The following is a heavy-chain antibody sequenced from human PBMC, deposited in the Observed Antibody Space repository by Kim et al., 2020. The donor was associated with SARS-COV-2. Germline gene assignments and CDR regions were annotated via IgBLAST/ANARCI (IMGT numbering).Heavy chain of an antibody. J-gene: IGHJ4*02. V-gene: IGHV3-66*02. CDR1: GFTVSSNY. CDR2: IYSGGST. D-gene: IGHD3-10*01. Sequence: GGSLRLSCAASGFTVSSNYMSWVRQAPGKGLEWVSVIYSGGSTYYADSVKGRFTISRDNSKNTLYLQMNSLRAEDTAVYYCARVRVWFGEINFDYWGQGTLVTVSS. CDR3: ARVRVWFGEINFDY.